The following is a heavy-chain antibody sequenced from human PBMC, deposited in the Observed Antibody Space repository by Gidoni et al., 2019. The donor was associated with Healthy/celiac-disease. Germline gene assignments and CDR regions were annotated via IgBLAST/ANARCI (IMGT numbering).Heavy chain of an antibody. CDR2: TYYRSKWYN. Sequence: QVQLQQSGPGLVKPSQTLSPTCAISGDSASSNSPAWNWIRQSPSRDLEWLGRTYYRSKWYNDYAVSVKSRITINPDTSKNQFSLQLNSVTPEDTAVYYCAKDVIAEELYYYYGMDVWGKGTTVTVSS. D-gene: IGHD2-21*01. V-gene: IGHV6-1*01. CDR3: AKDVIAEELYYYYGMDV. J-gene: IGHJ6*04. CDR1: GDSASSNSPA.